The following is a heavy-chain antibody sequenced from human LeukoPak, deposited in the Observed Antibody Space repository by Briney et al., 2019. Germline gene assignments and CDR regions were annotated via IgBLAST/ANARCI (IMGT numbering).Heavy chain of an antibody. CDR2: ISYDGSNK. J-gene: IGHJ6*03. CDR1: GFTFSSYG. D-gene: IGHD3-9*01. V-gene: IGHV3-30*03. Sequence: GGSLRLSCAASGFTFSSYGMHWVRQAPGKGLEWVAVISYDGSNKYYADSVKGRFTISRDNAKNSLYLQMNSLRAEDTALYYCARDAGGKYYDILTGYYMSGYYMDVWGKGTTVTVSS. CDR3: ARDAGGKYYDILTGYYMSGYYMDV.